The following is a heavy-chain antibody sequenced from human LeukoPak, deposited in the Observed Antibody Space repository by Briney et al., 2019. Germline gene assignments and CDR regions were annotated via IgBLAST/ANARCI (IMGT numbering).Heavy chain of an antibody. Sequence: TGGSLRLSCAASGFTFSTYAMSWVRQAPGKGLEWVSRISGRGDTTYYADSVKGRFTISRDSSKNTLYLQVNSLRAEDTAVYYCAKDAALFCSGGSCHGEGYYFDYWGQGILVNVSS. D-gene: IGHD2-15*01. J-gene: IGHJ4*02. V-gene: IGHV3-23*01. CDR2: ISGRGDTT. CDR1: GFTFSTYA. CDR3: AKDAALFCSGGSCHGEGYYFDY.